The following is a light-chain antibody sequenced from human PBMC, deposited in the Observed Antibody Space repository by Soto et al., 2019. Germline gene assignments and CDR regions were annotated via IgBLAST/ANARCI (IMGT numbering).Light chain of an antibody. CDR2: DDH. CDR3: QVWDSSSDHYV. V-gene: IGLV3-21*02. J-gene: IGLJ1*01. Sequence: LTQPPSVSVAPGQTARISCGGDNIGTKSVHWYQQKPGQAPVLVIYDDHDRPSGIPERFSGSNSGNTATLTITRVEAGDEADYYCQVWDSSSDHYVFAAGTKVTVL. CDR1: NIGTKS.